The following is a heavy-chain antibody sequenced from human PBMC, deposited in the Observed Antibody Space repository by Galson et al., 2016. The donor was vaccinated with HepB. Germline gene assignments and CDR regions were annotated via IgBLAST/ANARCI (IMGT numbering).Heavy chain of an antibody. CDR3: ASTNKYNHCYG. V-gene: IGHV3-66*01. J-gene: IGHJ4*01. Sequence: SLRLSCAASGFSIRSNHMSWVRQAPGKGLEWVSVIYSSGYTYYADSVRGRFTISRDNSKNTLSLQMNSLRAEDTGLYYCASTNKYNHCYGWGHGTLVTVSS. D-gene: IGHD5-18*01. CDR2: IYSSGYT. CDR1: GFSIRSNH.